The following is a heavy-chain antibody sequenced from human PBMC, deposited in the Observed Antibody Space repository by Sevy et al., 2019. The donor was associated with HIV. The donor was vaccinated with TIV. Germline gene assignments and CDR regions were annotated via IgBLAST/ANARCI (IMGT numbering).Heavy chain of an antibody. CDR2: ISHDGRNNK. Sequence: GGSLRLSCVASGFTFSEYGMHWVRKAPGKGLEWVAVISHDGRNNKYNADSVKGRFTISRDNSKNTLYLQMNSLRAEDTAIYYCARDRGEILRSAFKSWGQGTRVTVSS. CDR3: ARDRGEILRSAFKS. D-gene: IGHD3-10*01. CDR1: GFTFSEYG. V-gene: IGHV3-33*08. J-gene: IGHJ5*02.